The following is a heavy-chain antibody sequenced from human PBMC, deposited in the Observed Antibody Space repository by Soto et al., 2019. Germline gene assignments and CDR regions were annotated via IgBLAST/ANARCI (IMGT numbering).Heavy chain of an antibody. J-gene: IGHJ4*02. CDR2: IYYSGST. D-gene: IGHD6-19*01. Sequence: ASETLSLTCTVSGGSISSYYWSWIRQPPGKGLEWIGYIYYSGSTNYNPSLKSRVTISVDTSKNQFSLKLSSVTAADTAVYYCAAGSGWYYFDYWGQGTLVPSPQ. V-gene: IGHV4-59*01. CDR3: AAGSGWYYFDY. CDR1: GGSISSYY.